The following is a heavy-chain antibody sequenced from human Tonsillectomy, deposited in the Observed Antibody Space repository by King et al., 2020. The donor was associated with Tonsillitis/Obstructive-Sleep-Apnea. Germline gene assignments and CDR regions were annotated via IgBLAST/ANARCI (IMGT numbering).Heavy chain of an antibody. CDR1: GYTFTDYH. Sequence: QLVQSGAEVKKPGASVNVSCKASGYTFTDYHIHWVRQAPGQGLEWMGWINPNSGGTKYAQKFQGRVTMTRDTSISTAYMALSRLRSDDTAIYYCARQFLNMDVWGQGTTVTVSS. D-gene: IGHD3-3*01. CDR2: INPNSGGT. V-gene: IGHV1-2*02. CDR3: ARQFLNMDV. J-gene: IGHJ6*02.